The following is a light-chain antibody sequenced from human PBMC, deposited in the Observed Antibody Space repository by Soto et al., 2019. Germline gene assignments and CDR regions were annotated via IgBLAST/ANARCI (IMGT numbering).Light chain of an antibody. V-gene: IGKV3-20*01. CDR3: QQHETLIT. Sequence: EIVLTQSPGTLSLSPGERATLSCRAGQSVSSSSLAWYQQKPGQAPRLLIYDASSRATGIPDRFSGSGSGTDFTLTISRLEPEDFAVYYCQQHETLITFGQGTRLEIK. CDR1: QSVSSSS. J-gene: IGKJ5*01. CDR2: DAS.